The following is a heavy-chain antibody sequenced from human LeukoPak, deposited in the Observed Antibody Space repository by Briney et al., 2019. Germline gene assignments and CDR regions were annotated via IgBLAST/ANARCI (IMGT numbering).Heavy chain of an antibody. CDR1: GFTFSDYY. Sequence: PGGSLRLSCAASGFTFSDYYMSWIRQAPGKGLEWVSYISSSGSTIYYADSVKGRFTISRDNSKNTLYLQMNSLRAEDTAVYYCAKAPSIAARGYYWGQGTLVTVSS. J-gene: IGHJ4*02. CDR2: ISSSGSTI. CDR3: AKAPSIAARGYY. D-gene: IGHD6-6*01. V-gene: IGHV3-11*01.